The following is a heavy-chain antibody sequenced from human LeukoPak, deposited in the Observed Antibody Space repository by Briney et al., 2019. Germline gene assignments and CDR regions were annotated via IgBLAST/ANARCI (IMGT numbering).Heavy chain of an antibody. J-gene: IGHJ5*02. Sequence: SVKVSCKASGGTFSSYAISWVRQAPGQGLEWMGGIIPIFGTANYAQKFQGRVTITADESTSTAYMELSSLRSEDTAVYYCARDIVMVTYWFDPWGQGTLVTVSS. V-gene: IGHV1-69*13. CDR3: ARDIVMVTYWFDP. D-gene: IGHD5-18*01. CDR1: GGTFSSYA. CDR2: IIPIFGTA.